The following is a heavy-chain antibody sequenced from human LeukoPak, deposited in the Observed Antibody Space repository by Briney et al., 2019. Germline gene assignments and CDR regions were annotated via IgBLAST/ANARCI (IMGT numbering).Heavy chain of an antibody. D-gene: IGHD3-9*01. Sequence: GSLRLSCAASGFTFDDYGMSWVRQAPGKGLEWIGEIDHSGSTNYNPSLKSPVTISVDTSKNQFSLKLSSVTAADTAVYYCARRGWLFILDWFDPWGQGTLVTVSS. V-gene: IGHV4-34*08. CDR1: GFTFDDYG. J-gene: IGHJ5*02. CDR3: ARRGWLFILDWFDP. CDR2: IDHSGST.